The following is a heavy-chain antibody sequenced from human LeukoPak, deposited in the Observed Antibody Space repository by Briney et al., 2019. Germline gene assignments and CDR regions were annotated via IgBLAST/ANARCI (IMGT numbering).Heavy chain of an antibody. D-gene: IGHD3-10*01. Sequence: PSETLSLTCTVSGGSITGYSWSWIRQTPGKGLEWIGYIYYDGDTHYNPSLNSRLSMSVDTPNKQFSLNLRSVTAADTAVYYCVRGPYGSSISNWFDPWGQGLLVTVSS. J-gene: IGHJ5*02. V-gene: IGHV4-59*01. CDR1: GGSITGYS. CDR2: IYYDGDT. CDR3: VRGPYGSSISNWFDP.